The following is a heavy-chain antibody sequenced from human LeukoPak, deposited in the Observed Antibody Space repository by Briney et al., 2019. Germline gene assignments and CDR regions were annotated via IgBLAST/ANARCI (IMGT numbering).Heavy chain of an antibody. CDR2: IYYSGST. CDR3: ARSDTVGEDYFDY. CDR1: GGSISNKY. Sequence: PSETLSLTCTVSGGSISNKYWSWIRQPPGKGLEWIGYIYYSGSTNYNPSLKSRVTISVDTSKNQFSLKLSSVTAADTAVYYCARSDTVGEDYFDYWGQGTLVTVSS. D-gene: IGHD3-16*01. V-gene: IGHV4-59*01. J-gene: IGHJ4*02.